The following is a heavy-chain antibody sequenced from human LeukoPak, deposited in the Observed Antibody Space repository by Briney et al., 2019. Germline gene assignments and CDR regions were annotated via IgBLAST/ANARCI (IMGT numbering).Heavy chain of an antibody. V-gene: IGHV3-53*01. CDR1: GFTVSNTY. CDR2: IYSGGGT. D-gene: IGHD3-22*01. Sequence: GGSLRLSCAASGFTVSNTYMSWVRQAPGKGLEWVSLIYSGGGTYSADSVKGRFTISRDISKNTLYLQMNSLRAEDTAVYYCARGLDYYDSSGPLDYWGQGTLVTVSS. J-gene: IGHJ4*02. CDR3: ARGLDYYDSSGPLDY.